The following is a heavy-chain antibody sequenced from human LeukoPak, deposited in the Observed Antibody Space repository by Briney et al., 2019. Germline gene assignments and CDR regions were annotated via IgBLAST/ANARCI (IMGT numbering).Heavy chain of an antibody. Sequence: TGGSLRLSCAASGFTFSSSWMTWVRQSPGKGLEWVANIKPDGSDQYYVGSVKGRFTISRDNAKSSLYLQMNSLRDEDTALYYCAQTSAYWGQGTLVTVSS. CDR2: IKPDGSDQ. D-gene: IGHD2-2*01. V-gene: IGHV3-7*05. CDR3: AQTSAY. CDR1: GFTFSSSW. J-gene: IGHJ4*02.